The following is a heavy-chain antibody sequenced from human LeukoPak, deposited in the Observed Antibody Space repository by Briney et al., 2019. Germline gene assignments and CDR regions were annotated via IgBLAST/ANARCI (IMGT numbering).Heavy chain of an antibody. CDR2: INTNTGNP. J-gene: IGHJ4*02. CDR3: ARGGHYYDSSGYYPFDY. D-gene: IGHD3-22*01. V-gene: IGHV7-4-1*02. Sequence: ASAKVSCKASGYTFTSYAMNWVRQAPGQGLEWMGWINTNTGNPTYAQGFTGRFVFSLDTSVSTAYLQISSLKAEDTAVYYCARGGHYYDSSGYYPFDYWGQGTLVTVSS. CDR1: GYTFTSYA.